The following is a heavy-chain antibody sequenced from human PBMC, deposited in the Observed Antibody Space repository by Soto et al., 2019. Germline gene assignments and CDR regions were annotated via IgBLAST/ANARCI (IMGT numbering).Heavy chain of an antibody. CDR2: IRPDGSEQ. Sequence: EVQLVESGGGLVQPGGSLRLSCLVSGFTFSNFWMSWVRQAPGEGLEWVANIRPDGSEQQYVDYVKGRLTISRDNAKNSLYLQMYRLRADDTAVYYCSRYSRSSLDFYLGQGTLVTVSS. V-gene: IGHV3-7*01. J-gene: IGHJ4*02. CDR3: SRYSRSSLDFY. D-gene: IGHD2-21*01. CDR1: GFTFSNFW.